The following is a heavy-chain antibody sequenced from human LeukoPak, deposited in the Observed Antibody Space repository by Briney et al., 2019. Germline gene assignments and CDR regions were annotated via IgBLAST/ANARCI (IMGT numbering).Heavy chain of an antibody. D-gene: IGHD5-18*01. V-gene: IGHV3-7*01. Sequence: PGGSLRLSCAASGFTFSSYWMSWVRQAPGKGLEWVANIKQDGSEKYYVDSVKGRFTISRDNAKNSLYLQMNSLRAEDTAVYYCARDRYSYGSANFDYWGQGTLVTVSS. CDR1: GFTFSSYW. CDR3: ARDRYSYGSANFDY. CDR2: IKQDGSEK. J-gene: IGHJ4*02.